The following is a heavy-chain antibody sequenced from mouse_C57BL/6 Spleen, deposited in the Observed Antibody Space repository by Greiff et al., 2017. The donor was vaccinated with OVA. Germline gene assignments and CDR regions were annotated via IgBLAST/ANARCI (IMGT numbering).Heavy chain of an antibody. CDR2: INPGSGGT. Sequence: SGAELVRPGTSVKVSCKASGYAFTNYLIEWVKQRPGQGLEWIGVINPGSGGTNYNEKFKGKATLTADKSSSTAYMQLSSLTSEDSAVYFCARHYYGSRGFDYWGQGTTLTVSS. D-gene: IGHD1-1*01. V-gene: IGHV1-54*01. CDR1: GYAFTNYL. J-gene: IGHJ2*01. CDR3: ARHYYGSRGFDY.